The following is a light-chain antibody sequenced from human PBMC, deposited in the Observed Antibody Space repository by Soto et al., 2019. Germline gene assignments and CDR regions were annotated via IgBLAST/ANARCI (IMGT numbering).Light chain of an antibody. CDR3: QQHKPDSPYT. Sequence: DIQMTQSPSTLSASVGDRVTITCRASQSITNCLAWYQQKPGKAPKLLIFDASSLRSGVPSRFSGSGSGTEFTLTISSLQPEDFATYYCQQHKPDSPYTFGQGTKLEIK. J-gene: IGKJ2*01. CDR2: DAS. CDR1: QSITNC. V-gene: IGKV1-5*03.